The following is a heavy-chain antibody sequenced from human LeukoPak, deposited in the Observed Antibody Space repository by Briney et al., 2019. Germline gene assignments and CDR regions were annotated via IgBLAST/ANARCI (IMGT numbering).Heavy chain of an antibody. V-gene: IGHV3-21*01. J-gene: IGHJ4*02. CDR3: GRGGTGDVYNGAY. CDR2: ISSSSSYI. Sequence: PGGSLRLSCAASGFTFSSYSMNWVRQAPGKGLEWVSSISSSSSYIYYADSVKGRFTISRDNAKNTLYLQMSILRTEDTAVYYCGRGGTGDVYNGAYWGQGTLVTVSS. CDR1: GFTFSSYS. D-gene: IGHD5-24*01.